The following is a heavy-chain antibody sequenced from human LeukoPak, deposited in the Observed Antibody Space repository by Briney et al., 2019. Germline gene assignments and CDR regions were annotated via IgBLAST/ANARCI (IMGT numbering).Heavy chain of an antibody. CDR1: GFTFGTCW. J-gene: IGHJ4*02. CDR2: IKQDGSEQ. Sequence: GGSLRLSCAASGFTFGTCWMSWVRQAPGKGLEWVANIKQDGSEQNYVDSVKGQFTISRDNAKNSLYLQMNSLRAEDTAVYYCARNQGSGWSHIDYWGQGTLVTVSS. CDR3: ARNQGSGWSHIDY. V-gene: IGHV3-7*01. D-gene: IGHD6-19*01.